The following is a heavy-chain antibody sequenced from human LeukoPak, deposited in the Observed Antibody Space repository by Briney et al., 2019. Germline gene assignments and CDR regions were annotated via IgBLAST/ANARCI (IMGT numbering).Heavy chain of an antibody. CDR1: GYTFTSYY. J-gene: IGHJ4*02. CDR2: INPSGGST. D-gene: IGHD1-20*01. CDR3: ARDGLTGRTDGTLDH. V-gene: IGHV1-46*01. Sequence: GASVKVSCKASGYTFTSYYMHWVRQAPGQGLEWMGIINPSGGSTSYAQKFQGRVTMTRDTSTSTVYMELSSLRSEDTAVYYCARDGLTGRTDGTLDHWGQGTLVTVSS.